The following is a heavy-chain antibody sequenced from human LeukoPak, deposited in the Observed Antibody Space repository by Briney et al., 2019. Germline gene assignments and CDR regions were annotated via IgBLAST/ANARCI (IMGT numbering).Heavy chain of an antibody. CDR3: AKARVPYYYDSSLDY. CDR1: GFTFSNFG. Sequence: PGGSLRLSCAASGFTFSNFGMHWVRQAPGKGLEWVAFIRYDGSNKYYADSVKGRFTISRDNSKNTLYLQMNSLRAEDTAVYYCAKARVPYYYDSSLDYWGQGTLVTVSS. J-gene: IGHJ4*02. V-gene: IGHV3-30*02. D-gene: IGHD3-22*01. CDR2: IRYDGSNK.